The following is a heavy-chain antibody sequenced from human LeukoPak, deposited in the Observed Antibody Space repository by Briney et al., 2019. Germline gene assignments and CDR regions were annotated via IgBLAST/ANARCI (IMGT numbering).Heavy chain of an antibody. CDR2: IYYSGST. D-gene: IGHD6-13*01. CDR1: GGSISSYY. CDR3: AAAADPNLFDY. V-gene: IGHV4-59*01. J-gene: IGHJ4*02. Sequence: SETLSLTCTVSGGSISSYYWSWIRQPPGKGLEWIGYIYYSGSTNYNPSLKSRVTISVDTSKSQFSLKLSSVTAADTAVYYCAAAADPNLFDYWGQGTLVIVSS.